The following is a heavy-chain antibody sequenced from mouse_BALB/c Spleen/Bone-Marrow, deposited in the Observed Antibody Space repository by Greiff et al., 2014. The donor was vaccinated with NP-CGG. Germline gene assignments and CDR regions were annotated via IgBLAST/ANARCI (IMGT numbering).Heavy chain of an antibody. Sequence: DVHLVESGAELVKPGASVKLSCTASGFNIKDTYMHWVKQRPEQGLEWIGRIDPANGNTKYDPKFQGKATITADTSSNTAYLQLSSLTSEDTAVYYCARGGTTATWYFDVWAQGPRSPSPQ. V-gene: IGHV14-3*02. CDR3: ARGGTTATWYFDV. D-gene: IGHD1-2*01. CDR2: IDPANGNT. J-gene: IGHJ1*01. CDR1: GFNIKDTY.